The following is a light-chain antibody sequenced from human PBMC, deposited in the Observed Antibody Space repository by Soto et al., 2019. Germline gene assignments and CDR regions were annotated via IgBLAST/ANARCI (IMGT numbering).Light chain of an antibody. V-gene: IGKV3-20*01. J-gene: IGKJ3*01. CDR1: QSVNNNN. Sequence: EVVLTQSPGTLSLSPGERATLSCRASQSVNNNNLAWYQQKPGQAPRLLIYGASNMATGIPDRFSGSGSGTDFTLTISRLEPEDCAVYYCQQYGTSPFTFGPGTKVDIK. CDR3: QQYGTSPFT. CDR2: GAS.